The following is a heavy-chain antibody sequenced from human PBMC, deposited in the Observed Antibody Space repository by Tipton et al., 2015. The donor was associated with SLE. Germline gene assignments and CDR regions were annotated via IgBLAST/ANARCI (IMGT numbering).Heavy chain of an antibody. D-gene: IGHD6-19*01. Sequence: TLSLTCTVSGGSISSSSYYWGWIRQPPGKGLEWIGSICYSGSTYYNPSLKSRVTISVDTSKNQFSLKLSSVAAADTAVYYCARLRLNRSGWYGFDYWGQGTLVTVSS. CDR1: GGSISSSSYY. J-gene: IGHJ4*02. V-gene: IGHV4-39*01. CDR2: ICYSGST. CDR3: ARLRLNRSGWYGFDY.